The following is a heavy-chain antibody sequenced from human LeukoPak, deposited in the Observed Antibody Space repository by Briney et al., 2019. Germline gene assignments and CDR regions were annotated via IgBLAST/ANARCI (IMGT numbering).Heavy chain of an antibody. CDR2: ISGSGGST. J-gene: IGHJ5*02. Sequence: GGSLRLSCAASGFTFSSYAMTWVRQPPGKGLEWVAAISGSGGSTHYADSVKGRFTISRDNSKNTLYLQMNSLRAEDTAVYYCAKGAPYSSSLSNWFDPWGQGTLVTVSS. CDR3: AKGAPYSSSLSNWFDP. D-gene: IGHD6-6*01. CDR1: GFTFSSYA. V-gene: IGHV3-23*01.